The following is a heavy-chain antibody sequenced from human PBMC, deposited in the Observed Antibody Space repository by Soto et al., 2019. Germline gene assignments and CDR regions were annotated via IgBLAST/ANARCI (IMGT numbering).Heavy chain of an antibody. V-gene: IGHV3-9*01. J-gene: IGHJ4*02. D-gene: IGHD6-19*01. CDR3: AKTAGSSSEPYYFDY. Sequence: EVQLVESGGGLVQPGRSLRLSCAASGFTFDDYAMHWVRQAPGKGLEWVSGISWNSGSIGYADSVKGRFTISGDNAKNSLYLQMNSLRAEDTALYYCAKTAGSSSEPYYFDYWGQGTLVTVSS. CDR2: ISWNSGSI. CDR1: GFTFDDYA.